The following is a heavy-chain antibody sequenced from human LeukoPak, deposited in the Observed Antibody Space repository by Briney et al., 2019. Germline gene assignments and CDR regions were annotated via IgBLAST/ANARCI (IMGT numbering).Heavy chain of an antibody. CDR1: NGSIGSYY. CDR2: IHRTGST. CDR3: AREGARDDFVVVPAALDF. Sequence: PSETLSLTCTVSNGSIGSYYWTWIRQPAGKGLEWIGRIHRTGSTNYNPSLTSRVIMSVDTSKNQFSLRLTSLTAADTAVYYCAREGARDDFVVVPAALDFWGQGTLVTVSS. J-gene: IGHJ4*02. D-gene: IGHD2-2*01. V-gene: IGHV4-4*07.